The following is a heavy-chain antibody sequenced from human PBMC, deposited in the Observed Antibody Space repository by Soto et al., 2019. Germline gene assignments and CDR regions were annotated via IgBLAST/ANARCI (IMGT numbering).Heavy chain of an antibody. D-gene: IGHD2-15*01. CDR2: ITHRGTHT. CDR3: ARAHEVAWFDS. V-gene: IGHV3-21*06. CDR1: GFSFSWYT. Sequence: WGALIVSCIASGFSFSWYTMTSVRQAPGKGLQWVDSITHRGTHTDSADAVKGRFTISRDNDKNSLYLQMNNRGAEDTAPYYRARAHEVAWFDSWGLGTLVTVSS. J-gene: IGHJ5*01.